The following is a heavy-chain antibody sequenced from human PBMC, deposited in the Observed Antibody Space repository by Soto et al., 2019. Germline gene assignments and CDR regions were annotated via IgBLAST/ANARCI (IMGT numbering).Heavy chain of an antibody. D-gene: IGHD6-6*01. J-gene: IGHJ5*02. CDR1: GGSVSSGSYY. Sequence: QVQLQESGPGLVKPSETLSLTCTVSGGSVSSGSYYWSWIRQPPGKGLEWIGYIYYSGSTNYNPSLKSRVTISVDTSKNQFSLKLSSVTAADTAVYYCAREVSSRSSGGWFDPWGQGTLVTVSS. CDR2: IYYSGST. V-gene: IGHV4-61*01. CDR3: AREVSSRSSGGWFDP.